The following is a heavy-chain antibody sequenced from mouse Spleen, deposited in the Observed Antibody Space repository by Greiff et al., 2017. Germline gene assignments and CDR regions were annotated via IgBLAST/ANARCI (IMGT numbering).Heavy chain of an antibody. V-gene: IGHV3-6*01. CDR3: ARGGGYYDYDGFAY. Sequence: EVQLVESGPGLVKPSQSLSLTCSVTGYSITSGYYWNWIRQFPGNKLEWMGYISYDGSNNYNPSLKNRISITRDTSKNQFFLKLNSVTTEDTATYYCARGGGYYDYDGFAYWGQGTLVTVSA. CDR2: ISYDGSN. CDR1: GYSITSGYY. D-gene: IGHD2-4*01. J-gene: IGHJ3*01.